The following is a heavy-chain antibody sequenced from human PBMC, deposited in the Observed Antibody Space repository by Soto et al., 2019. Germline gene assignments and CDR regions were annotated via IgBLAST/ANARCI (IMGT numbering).Heavy chain of an antibody. V-gene: IGHV4-59*01. Sequence: SETLSLTCTVSGGSISSYYWSWIRQPPGKGLEWIGYIYYSGSTNYNPSLKSRVTISVDTSKNQFSLKLSSVTAADTAVYYCARSHYRRGYSYGTHYYYYYGMDGWGQGTTVTVSS. CDR3: ARSHYRRGYSYGTHYYYYYGMDG. CDR1: GGSISSYY. D-gene: IGHD5-18*01. J-gene: IGHJ6*02. CDR2: IYYSGST.